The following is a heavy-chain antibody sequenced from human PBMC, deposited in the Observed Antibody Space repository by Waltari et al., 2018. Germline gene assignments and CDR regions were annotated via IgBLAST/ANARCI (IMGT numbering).Heavy chain of an antibody. V-gene: IGHV4-59*12. J-gene: IGHJ4*02. Sequence: QVQLQESGPGLVKPSETLSLTCTVSGGSISSYYWSWIRQPPGKGLEWIGYIYYSGSTNYNPSLKSRVTISVDTSKNQFSLKLSSVTAADTAVYYCARRAPAAVSPYFDYWGQGTLVTVSS. CDR2: IYYSGST. D-gene: IGHD2-2*01. CDR1: GGSISSYY. CDR3: ARRAPAAVSPYFDY.